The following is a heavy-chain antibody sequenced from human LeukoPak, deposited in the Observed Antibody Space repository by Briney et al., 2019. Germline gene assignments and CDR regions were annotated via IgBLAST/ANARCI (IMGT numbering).Heavy chain of an antibody. Sequence: ASVEVSCKASGGTFSSYAISWVRQAPGQGLEWMGGIIPIFGTANYAQKFQGRVTITTDESTSTAYMELSSLRSEDTAVYYCARLYDSSGYFPYYFDYWGQGTLVTVSS. J-gene: IGHJ4*02. D-gene: IGHD3-22*01. CDR3: ARLYDSSGYFPYYFDY. CDR2: IIPIFGTA. V-gene: IGHV1-69*05. CDR1: GGTFSSYA.